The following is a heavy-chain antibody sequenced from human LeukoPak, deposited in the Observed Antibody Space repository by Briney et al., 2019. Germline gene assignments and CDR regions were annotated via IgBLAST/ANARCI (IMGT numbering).Heavy chain of an antibody. CDR3: ARDTPGHRYGNFDY. V-gene: IGHV1-2*02. Sequence: ASVKVSCKASGYTFTGYYMHWVRQAPGQGLEWMGWINPNSGGTNYAQKFQGRVTITRDTSISTAYMELSRLRSDDTAVYYCARDTPGHRYGNFDYWGQGTLVTVSS. CDR1: GYTFTGYY. D-gene: IGHD5-18*01. J-gene: IGHJ4*02. CDR2: INPNSGGT.